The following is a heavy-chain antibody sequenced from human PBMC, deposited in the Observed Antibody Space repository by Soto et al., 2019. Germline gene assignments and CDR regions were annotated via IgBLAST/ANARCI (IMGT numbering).Heavy chain of an antibody. D-gene: IGHD6-6*01. J-gene: IGHJ4*02. CDR3: ARDPGEYSSWSRYFDY. CDR1: GFTFSHYP. Sequence: HPGGSLRLSCAASGFTFSHYPLQWIRQAPGRGLEWVAAISSDGSLEYYADSVKGRFTISRDNSKNTLFLQMNGLKPEDTALYYCARDPGEYSSWSRYFDYRGQGTLVTVSS. CDR2: ISSDGSLE. V-gene: IGHV3-30-3*01.